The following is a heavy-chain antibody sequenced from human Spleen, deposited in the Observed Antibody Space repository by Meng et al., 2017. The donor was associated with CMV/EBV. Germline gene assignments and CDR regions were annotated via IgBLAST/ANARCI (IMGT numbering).Heavy chain of an antibody. CDR1: GFTFSSYE. J-gene: IGHJ4*02. CDR2: ISSSSSYI. Sequence: GGSLRLSCAASGFTFSSYEMNWVRQAPGKGLEWVSCISSSSSYINYADSVKGRFTISRDNSKNTLYLQMNSLRAEDTAVYYCARDLRIHYYDSSLGYWGQGTLVTVSS. D-gene: IGHD3-22*01. CDR3: ARDLRIHYYDSSLGY. V-gene: IGHV3-21*01.